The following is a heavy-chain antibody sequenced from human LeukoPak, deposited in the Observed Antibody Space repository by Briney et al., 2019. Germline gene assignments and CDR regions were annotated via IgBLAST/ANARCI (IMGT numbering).Heavy chain of an antibody. CDR2: INPNSCGT. CDR1: GYTFTGYY. D-gene: IGHD3-22*01. Sequence: GASVKVSCKASGYTFTGYYMHWVRQAPGQGLEWMGWINPNSCGTNYAQKFQGRVTMTRDTSISTAYMGLSRLKSDDTAVYYCARDLENYYDSSGYYYVGEAFDIWGQGTMVTVSS. J-gene: IGHJ3*02. CDR3: ARDLENYYDSSGYYYVGEAFDI. V-gene: IGHV1-2*02.